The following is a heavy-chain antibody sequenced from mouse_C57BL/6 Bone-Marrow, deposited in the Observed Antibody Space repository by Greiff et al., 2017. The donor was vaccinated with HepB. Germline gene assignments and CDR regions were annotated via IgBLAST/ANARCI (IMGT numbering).Heavy chain of an antibody. V-gene: IGHV2-2*01. CDR3: AREVTTIYYYAMDY. CDR2: IWSGGST. CDR1: GFSFTSYG. D-gene: IGHD2-1*01. J-gene: IGHJ4*01. Sequence: VQLQESGPGLVQPSQSLSITCTVSGFSFTSYGVHWVRQSPGKGLEWLGVIWSGGSTDYNAAFISRLSISKDNSKSQVFFKMNSLQADDTAIYYCAREVTTIYYYAMDYWGQGTSVTVSS.